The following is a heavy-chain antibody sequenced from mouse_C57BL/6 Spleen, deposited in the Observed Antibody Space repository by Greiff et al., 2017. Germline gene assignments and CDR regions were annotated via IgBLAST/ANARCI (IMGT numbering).Heavy chain of an antibody. CDR3: ARYGYDEGYYFDY. CDR2: IRNKANGYTT. J-gene: IGHJ2*01. CDR1: GFTFTDYY. Sequence: EVQLVESGGGLVQPGGSLSLSCAASGFTFTDYYMSWVRQPPGKALEWLGFIRNKANGYTTEYSASVKGRFTISRDNSQSILYLQMNALRAEDSATYYCARYGYDEGYYFDYWGQGTTLTVSS. D-gene: IGHD2-2*01. V-gene: IGHV7-3*01.